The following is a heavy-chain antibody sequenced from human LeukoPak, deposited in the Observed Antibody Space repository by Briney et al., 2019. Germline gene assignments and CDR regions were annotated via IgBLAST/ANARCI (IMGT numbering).Heavy chain of an antibody. CDR2: IIPIFGTA. D-gene: IGHD4-17*01. Sequence: ASVKVSCKASGGTFSSYAISWVRQAPGQGLEWMGGIIPIFGTANYAQKFQGRVTITADESTSTAYMELSSLRSEDTAVYYCARAHYPRYGDYFDYWGQGTLVTASS. J-gene: IGHJ4*02. CDR1: GGTFSSYA. V-gene: IGHV1-69*13. CDR3: ARAHYPRYGDYFDY.